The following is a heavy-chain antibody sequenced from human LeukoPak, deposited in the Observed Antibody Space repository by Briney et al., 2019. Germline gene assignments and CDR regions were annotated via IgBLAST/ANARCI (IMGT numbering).Heavy chain of an antibody. Sequence: GASVKVSCKASGYTFTSYGISWVRQAPGQGLEWMGWISAYNGNTNYAQKLQGRVTMTTDTSTSTAYMELRSLRSDDTAVYYCARDLSWQADEYDSSGYYPYWGQGTLVTVSS. CDR3: ARDLSWQADEYDSSGYYPY. D-gene: IGHD3-22*01. V-gene: IGHV1-18*01. CDR2: ISAYNGNT. J-gene: IGHJ4*02. CDR1: GYTFTSYG.